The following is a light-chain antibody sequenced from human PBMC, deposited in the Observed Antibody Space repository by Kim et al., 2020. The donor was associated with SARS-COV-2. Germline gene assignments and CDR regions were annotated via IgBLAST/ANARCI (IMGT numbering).Light chain of an antibody. V-gene: IGKV1-39*01. CDR3: QQSYSTPPT. J-gene: IGKJ1*01. Sequence: ASVGDRVTITCRASQSISSYLNWFQQKPGKAPKLLIYAASSLQSGVPSRFSVSGSGTDFTLTISSLQPEDFATYYCQQSYSTPPTFGQGTKVDIK. CDR2: AAS. CDR1: QSISSY.